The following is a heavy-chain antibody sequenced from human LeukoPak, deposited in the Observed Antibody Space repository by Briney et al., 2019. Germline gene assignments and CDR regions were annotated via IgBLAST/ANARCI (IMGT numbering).Heavy chain of an antibody. CDR2: INPGNGNT. CDR1: GYTFTSYA. Sequence: GASVKVSCKASGYTFTSYALHWVRQAPGQRLEWMGWINPGNGNTKYSQNFQGRVTITRDTSATTAYMELSSLRSEDTAIYYCARVVPDYFDSSGYQEGWFDPWGQGTLVTVSS. CDR3: ARVVPDYFDSSGYQEGWFDP. D-gene: IGHD3-22*01. V-gene: IGHV1-3*01. J-gene: IGHJ5*02.